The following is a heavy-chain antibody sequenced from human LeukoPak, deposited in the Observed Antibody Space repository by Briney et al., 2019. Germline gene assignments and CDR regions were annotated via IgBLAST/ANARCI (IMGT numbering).Heavy chain of an antibody. CDR2: IYYSGST. D-gene: IGHD4-17*01. J-gene: IGHJ4*02. CDR3: ARNTRLGYGDYSADY. CDR1: GGSISSYY. V-gene: IGHV4-59*01. Sequence: PSETLSLTCTVSGGSISSYYWSWIRQPPGKGLEWIGYIYYSGSTNYKPSLKSRVTISVDTSKNQFSLKLSSVTAADTAVYYCARNTRLGYGDYSADYWGQGTLVTVSS.